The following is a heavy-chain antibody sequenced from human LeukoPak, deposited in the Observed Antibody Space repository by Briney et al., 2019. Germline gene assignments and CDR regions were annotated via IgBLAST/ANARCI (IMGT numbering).Heavy chain of an antibody. CDR1: GFTFSSYS. V-gene: IGHV3-21*01. Sequence: PGGSLRLSCAASGFTFSSYSMNWVRQAPGKGLEWVSSITSSTTYIYYADSVKGRFTISRDNAKNSLYLQMNSLRAEDTAMYYCARGAYCSGASCYSGHWGQGTLVTVSS. D-gene: IGHD2-15*01. CDR2: ITSSTTYI. J-gene: IGHJ4*02. CDR3: ARGAYCSGASCYSGH.